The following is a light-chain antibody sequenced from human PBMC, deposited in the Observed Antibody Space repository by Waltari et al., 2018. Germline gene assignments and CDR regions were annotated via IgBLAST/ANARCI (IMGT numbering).Light chain of an antibody. Sequence: DVVMTQSPPSLPAPVGQPASITCRFSQSLVYSDGDTSLNWFQQRPGQSPRLLIYKVSNRDSGVPDRFSGSGSGTDFTLKISRVEAEDVGIYYCMHSINWPWTFGQGTKVEIK. CDR3: MHSINWPWT. J-gene: IGKJ1*01. CDR1: QSLVYSDGDTS. CDR2: KVS. V-gene: IGKV2-30*01.